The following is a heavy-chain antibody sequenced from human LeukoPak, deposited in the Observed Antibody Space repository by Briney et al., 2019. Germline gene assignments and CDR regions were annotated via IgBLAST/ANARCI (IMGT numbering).Heavy chain of an antibody. CDR2: IYYSGST. Sequence: SETLSLTCTVSGGSFSSSNYYWSWIRQPPGKGLEWIGYIYYSGSTNYNPSLKSRVTISVDTSKNQFSLKLSSVTAADTAVYYCARGYYYDSSGYDYWGQGTLVTVSS. CDR1: GGSFSSSNYY. J-gene: IGHJ4*02. D-gene: IGHD3-22*01. V-gene: IGHV4-61*01. CDR3: ARGYYYDSSGYDY.